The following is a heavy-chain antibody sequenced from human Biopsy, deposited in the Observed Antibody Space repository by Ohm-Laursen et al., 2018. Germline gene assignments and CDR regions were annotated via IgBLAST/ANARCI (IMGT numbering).Heavy chain of an antibody. V-gene: IGHV3-23*01. Sequence: SLRLSCAASGITFTRYAFSWVRQGTEMGLEWVSGISASGGDKYYADSVKGRFTISCDNSKSTVYLQVSSLRPEDTARYYCAFCGPVCGWGQGTLVTVSS. J-gene: IGHJ4*02. D-gene: IGHD2-21*01. CDR1: GITFTRYA. CDR2: ISASGGDK. CDR3: AFCGPVCG.